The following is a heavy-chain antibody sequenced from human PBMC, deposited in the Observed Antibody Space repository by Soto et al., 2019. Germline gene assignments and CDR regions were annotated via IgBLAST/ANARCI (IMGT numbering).Heavy chain of an antibody. V-gene: IGHV4-4*07. CDR3: VRDGSKTLRDCFDP. D-gene: IGHD4-17*01. J-gene: IGHJ5*02. CDR1: GGSMSKFY. CDR2: VYATGTS. Sequence: SETLSLTCSVSGGSMSKFYWGWIRKTAGKGLEWMGRVYATGTSDYNPSLRSRIAMSVDISKKTFSLRLRSVTAADTGVYYCVRDGSKTLRDCFDPWGQGILVTVS.